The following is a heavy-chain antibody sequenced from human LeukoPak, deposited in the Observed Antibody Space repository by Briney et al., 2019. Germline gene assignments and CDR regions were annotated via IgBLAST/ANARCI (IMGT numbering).Heavy chain of an antibody. J-gene: IGHJ4*02. V-gene: IGHV1-2*02. D-gene: IGHD3-22*01. CDR1: GYTFTGYY. Sequence: ASVKVSCKASGYTFTGYYIHWVRQAPGQGLEWMGWINPNSGGTNYAQKFQGRVTMTRDTSISTAYMELSRLRSDDTAVYYCARGMTGRRYYYDSSGYYYGDKWGQGTLVTVPS. CDR2: INPNSGGT. CDR3: ARGMTGRRYYYDSSGYYYGDK.